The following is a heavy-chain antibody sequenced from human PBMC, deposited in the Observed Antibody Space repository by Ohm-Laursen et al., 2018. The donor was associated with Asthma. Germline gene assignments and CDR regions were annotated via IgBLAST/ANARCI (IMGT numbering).Heavy chain of an antibody. CDR1: GFTFSSYA. D-gene: IGHD3-10*01. J-gene: IGHJ6*02. Sequence: SLRLSCAASGFTFSSYAMHWVRQAPGKGLEWVAVISYDGSNKYYADSVKGRFTISRDNSKNTLYLQMNSLRAEDTAVYYGARDRGMVQGVIPLFYGMDVWGQGTTVTVSS. V-gene: IGHV3-30-3*01. CDR3: ARDRGMVQGVIPLFYGMDV. CDR2: ISYDGSNK.